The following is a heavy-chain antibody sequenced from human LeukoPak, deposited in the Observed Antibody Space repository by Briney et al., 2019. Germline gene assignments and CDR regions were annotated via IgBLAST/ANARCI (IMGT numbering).Heavy chain of an antibody. V-gene: IGHV4-31*03. CDR1: GGSISSGGYY. CDR3: ARGASSVVVPAAITWFDP. Sequence: SETLSLTCTVSGGSISSGGYYWSWIRQHPGKGLEWIGYIYYSGSTYYNPSLKSRVTISVDTSKNQFSLKLSSVTATDTAVYYCARGASSVVVPAAITWFDPWGQGTLVTVSS. CDR2: IYYSGST. J-gene: IGHJ5*02. D-gene: IGHD2-2*01.